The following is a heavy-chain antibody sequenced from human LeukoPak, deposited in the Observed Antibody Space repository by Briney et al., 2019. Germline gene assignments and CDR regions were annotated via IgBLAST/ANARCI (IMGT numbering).Heavy chain of an antibody. CDR2: INPNSGGT. D-gene: IGHD3-10*01. J-gene: IGHJ4*02. CDR3: ARVTYGSGSYRLFDY. Sequence: ASVKLSCKASGSTFTGYYMHWVRQAPAPGLEWTGWINPNSGGTNYAQKFQGRVTMTRDTSISTAYMELSRLRSDDTAVYYCARVTYGSGSYRLFDYWGQGTLVTVSS. V-gene: IGHV1-2*02. CDR1: GSTFTGYY.